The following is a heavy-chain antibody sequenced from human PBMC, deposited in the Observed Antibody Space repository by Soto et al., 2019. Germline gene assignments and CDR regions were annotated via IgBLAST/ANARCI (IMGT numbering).Heavy chain of an antibody. CDR2: ISSSTSHT. J-gene: IGHJ4*02. CDR3: ARGEGEAADYFDF. CDR1: GFTFSDYY. V-gene: IGHV3-11*05. Sequence: QVQLVESGGGLVKPVGSLRLSCAVSGFTFSDYYMTWIRQAPGKGLEWVSYISSSTSHTNYADSVKGRFTISRDNAKNSLFLHMNSLRAEDTAVYYCARGEGEAADYFDFWGQGTLVTVSS. D-gene: IGHD2-15*01.